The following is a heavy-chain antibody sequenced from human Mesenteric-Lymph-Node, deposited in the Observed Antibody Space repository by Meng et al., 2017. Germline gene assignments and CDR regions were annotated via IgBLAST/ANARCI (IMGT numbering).Heavy chain of an antibody. J-gene: IGHJ4*02. V-gene: IGHV3-23*01. CDR3: AKVLGDGVHFDC. D-gene: IGHD5-24*01. CDR2: ISGSSASI. CDR1: AFTFSNYG. Sequence: GESLKISCTASAFTFSNYGMSWVRQAPGKGLEWVSAISGSSASIYYADSVKGRFTISRDNSKNTLYLEMNSLRAEDTAVYYCAKVLGDGVHFDCWGQGTLVTVSS.